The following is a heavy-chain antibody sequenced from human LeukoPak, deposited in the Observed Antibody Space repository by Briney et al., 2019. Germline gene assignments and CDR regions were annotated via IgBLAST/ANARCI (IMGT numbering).Heavy chain of an antibody. CDR1: GGSISSYY. CDR3: ARGGRYYYDSSGYSR. V-gene: IGHV4-59*01. Sequence: SETLSLTCTVSGGSISSYYWSWIRQPPGKGLEWIGYIYYSGSTNYNPSLKSRVTISVDTSKNQFSLKLSSVTAADTAVYYCARGGRYYYDSSGYSRWGQGTLVTVSS. D-gene: IGHD3-22*01. J-gene: IGHJ4*02. CDR2: IYYSGST.